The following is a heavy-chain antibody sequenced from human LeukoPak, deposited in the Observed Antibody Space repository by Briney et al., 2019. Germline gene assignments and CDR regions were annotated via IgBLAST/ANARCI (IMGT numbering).Heavy chain of an antibody. J-gene: IGHJ6*02. D-gene: IGHD3-22*01. CDR3: ATMGYYYDSSGYPSYYYGMDV. Sequence: ASVKVSCKVSGYTLTELSMHWVRQAPGKGLEWMGGFDPEDGETIYAQKFQGRVTMTEDTSTDTAYMELSSLRSEDTAVYYCATMGYYYDSSGYPSYYYGMDVWGQGTTVTVSS. CDR1: GYTLTELS. V-gene: IGHV1-24*01. CDR2: FDPEDGET.